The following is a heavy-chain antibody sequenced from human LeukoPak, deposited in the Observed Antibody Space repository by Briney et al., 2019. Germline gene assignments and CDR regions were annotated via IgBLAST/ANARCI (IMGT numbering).Heavy chain of an antibody. CDR3: ARVNDYYYGSGSYLAEDY. CDR1: GFTFSNYW. CDR2: INSDGSIT. J-gene: IGHJ4*02. Sequence: GGSLRLSCVASGFTFSNYWMHWVRQAPGKGLVWVSRINSDGSITNYADSVKGRFTISRDNSKNTLYLQMNSLRAEDTAVYYCARVNDYYYGSGSYLAEDYWGQGTLVTVSS. V-gene: IGHV3-74*01. D-gene: IGHD3-10*01.